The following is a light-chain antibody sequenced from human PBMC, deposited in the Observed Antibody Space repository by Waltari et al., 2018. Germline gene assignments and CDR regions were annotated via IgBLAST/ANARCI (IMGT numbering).Light chain of an antibody. Sequence: QSALTQPRSVSGSPGQSVTISCTGTTSDVGGYNFVSWYQQDPDKAPNPIIYDVNKRPSGVPDRFSGSKSGNTASLTISGLQAEDEADYYCCSYAGSYTLVFGGGTKLTVL. V-gene: IGLV2-11*01. CDR3: CSYAGSYTLV. CDR1: TSDVGGYNF. J-gene: IGLJ2*01. CDR2: DVN.